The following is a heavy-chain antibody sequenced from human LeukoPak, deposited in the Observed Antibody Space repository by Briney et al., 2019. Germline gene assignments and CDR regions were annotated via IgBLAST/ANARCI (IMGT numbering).Heavy chain of an antibody. CDR2: LSGSGDST. V-gene: IGHV3-23*01. Sequence: GGSLRLSCAASGFTFSSYAMSWVRQAPGKGLEWVSALSGSGDSTYYADSVQGRFTISRDNSKNTLYLQMNSLRAEDTAVYHCAKFRYSSGWWSLDYWGQGTLVTVSS. CDR1: GFTFSSYA. D-gene: IGHD6-19*01. J-gene: IGHJ4*02. CDR3: AKFRYSSGWWSLDY.